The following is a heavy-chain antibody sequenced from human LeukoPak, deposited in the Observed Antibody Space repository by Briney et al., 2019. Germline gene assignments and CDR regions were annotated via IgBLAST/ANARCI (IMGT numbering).Heavy chain of an antibody. J-gene: IGHJ6*04. CDR1: GGSFSGYY. V-gene: IGHV4-34*01. Sequence: KPSETLSLTCAVYGGSFSGYYWSWIRQPPGKGLEWIGEINHSGSTNYNPSLKSRVTISVDTSKNQFSLKLSSVTAADTAVYYCARGLRIVVGYYYYGMDVWGKGTTVIVSS. CDR3: ARGLRIVVGYYYYGMDV. D-gene: IGHD2-2*01. CDR2: INHSGST.